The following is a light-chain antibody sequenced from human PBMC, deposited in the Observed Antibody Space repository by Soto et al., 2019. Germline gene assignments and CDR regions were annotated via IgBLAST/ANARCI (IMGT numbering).Light chain of an antibody. CDR2: GAS. CDR3: QQSYSNPKT. Sequence: DLQMTQSPSSLSASIGDRVTITCQAGQSITTYVNWYQQKPGKAPQLLIYGASSLQSGVSSRFSGRGSWTDFTLTISSLQPEDFATYYCQQSYSNPKTFGQGNKVEI. V-gene: IGKV1-39*01. CDR1: QSITTY. J-gene: IGKJ1*01.